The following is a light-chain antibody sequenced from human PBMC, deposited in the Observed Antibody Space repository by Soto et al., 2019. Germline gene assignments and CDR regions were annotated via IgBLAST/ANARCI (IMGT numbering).Light chain of an antibody. CDR2: DSD. Sequence: QSVLTQPPSVSAAPGQKVSISCSGSSANIGSNYVSWYQHLPGSAPKLVIYDSDKRPSEIPDRFSASKSGTSATLDITGLQTGDEDDYYCGAWDGSLSVVLFGGGTKLTVL. J-gene: IGLJ2*01. CDR1: SANIGSNY. CDR3: GAWDGSLSVVL. V-gene: IGLV1-51*01.